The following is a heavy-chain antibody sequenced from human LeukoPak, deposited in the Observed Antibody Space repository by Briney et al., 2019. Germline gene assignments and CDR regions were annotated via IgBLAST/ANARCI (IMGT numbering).Heavy chain of an antibody. V-gene: IGHV3-30*04. D-gene: IGHD6-13*01. CDR3: AREKWYSSSWGFRVIDWFDP. CDR1: GFTFSSYA. CDR2: ISYDGSNK. J-gene: IGHJ5*02. Sequence: GSLRLSCAASGFTFSSYAMHWVRQAPGKGLEWVAVISYDGSNKYYADSVKGRFTISRDNSKNTLYLQMNSLRAEDTAVYYCAREKWYSSSWGFRVIDWFDPWGQGTPVTISS.